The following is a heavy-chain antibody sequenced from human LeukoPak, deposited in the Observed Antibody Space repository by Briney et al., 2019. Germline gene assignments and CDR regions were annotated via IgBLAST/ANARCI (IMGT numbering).Heavy chain of an antibody. D-gene: IGHD3-3*01. CDR2: IYYSGNT. J-gene: IGHJ4*02. CDR3: ARHQGSPFSSGYDV. Sequence: KPSETLSLTCTVSGGSVSSSSYYWGWIRQPPGEGLEWIGTIYYSGNTYYNPSLQSRVFISMDTSKNQFSLNLGSVTAADTALFYCARHQGSPFSSGYDVWGPGTRVTVSS. V-gene: IGHV4-39*01. CDR1: GGSVSSSSYY.